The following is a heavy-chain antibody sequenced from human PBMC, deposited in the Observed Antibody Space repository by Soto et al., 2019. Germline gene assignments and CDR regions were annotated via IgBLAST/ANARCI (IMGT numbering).Heavy chain of an antibody. CDR1: GGSISSGDYY. CDR3: ARNGGSTWYYFDS. CDR2: VSHRGRT. D-gene: IGHD6-13*01. Sequence: SETLSLTCTVSGGSISSGDYYLSWIRPPPGKGLEWIGEVSHRGRTNYNPSLKSRVTISIDTSKNQFFLKLNSVTAADTGMYYCARNGGSTWYYFDSWGQGSVVTVSS. J-gene: IGHJ4*02. V-gene: IGHV4-39*07.